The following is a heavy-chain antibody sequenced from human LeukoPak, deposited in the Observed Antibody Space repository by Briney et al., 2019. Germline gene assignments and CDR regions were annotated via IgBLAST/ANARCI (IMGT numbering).Heavy chain of an antibody. V-gene: IGHV3-74*01. CDR3: ARAGAYRFDY. Sequence: GGSLRLSCAASGFTFTDYWMHWVRQAPGKGLVWVSIINTDTRGTYYADSVKGRFTISRDDAKNTLSLQMNSLRAEDTAVYYCARAGAYRFDYWGQGTLVTVSS. CDR2: INTDTRGT. D-gene: IGHD3-16*01. J-gene: IGHJ4*02. CDR1: GFTFTDYW.